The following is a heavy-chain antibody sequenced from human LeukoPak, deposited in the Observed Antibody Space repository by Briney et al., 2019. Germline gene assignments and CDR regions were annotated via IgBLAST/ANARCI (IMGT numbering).Heavy chain of an antibody. CDR2: ISGSGGST. D-gene: IGHD3-22*01. CDR3: AKDEGDYDSSGYYSSFDY. CDR1: GFTFSSYA. Sequence: PGGSLRLSCAASGFTFSSYAMSWVRQAPGKGLEWVSAISGSGGSTYYADSVKGRFTISRDNSKNTLYLQMNSLRAEDTAVYYCAKDEGDYDSSGYYSSFDYWGQGTLVTVSS. J-gene: IGHJ4*02. V-gene: IGHV3-23*01.